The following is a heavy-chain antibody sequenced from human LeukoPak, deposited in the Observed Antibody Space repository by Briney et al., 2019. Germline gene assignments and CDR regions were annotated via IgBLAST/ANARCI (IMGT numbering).Heavy chain of an antibody. Sequence: GALRLSCAASGFTFSSYWMHWVRQAPGKGLVWVSRINSDGSITSYADSVKGRFTISRDNAKNTLYLQMNSLRAEDTAVYYCARSHNYGSGSYAFDIWGQGTMVTVSS. J-gene: IGHJ3*02. CDR2: INSDGSIT. CDR3: ARSHNYGSGSYAFDI. D-gene: IGHD3-10*01. CDR1: GFTFSSYW. V-gene: IGHV3-74*01.